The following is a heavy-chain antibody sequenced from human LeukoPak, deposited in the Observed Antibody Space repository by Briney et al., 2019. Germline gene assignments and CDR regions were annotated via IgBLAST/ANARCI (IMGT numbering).Heavy chain of an antibody. CDR3: ASAHGSTSESPFDY. CDR2: INHSGST. Sequence: KPSETLSLTCAVYGGSFSGYYWSWIRQPPGKGLEWIGEINHSGSTNYNPSLKSRVTISVDTSKNQFSLKLSPVTAADTAVYYCASAHGSTSESPFDYWGQGTLVTVSS. D-gene: IGHD2-2*01. J-gene: IGHJ4*02. CDR1: GGSFSGYY. V-gene: IGHV4-34*01.